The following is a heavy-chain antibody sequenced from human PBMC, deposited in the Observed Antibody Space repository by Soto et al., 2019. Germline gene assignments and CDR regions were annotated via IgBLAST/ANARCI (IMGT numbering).Heavy chain of an antibody. J-gene: IGHJ4*02. CDR2: ISGYNGNT. V-gene: IGHV1-18*04. CDR1: GYTFSRHG. D-gene: IGHD4-17*01. CDR3: ASWAGQVRDFGGPHDY. Sequence: QVQLVQSGAEVKKPGASVKVSCKGSGYTFSRHGVSWVRRAPGQGLEWMGWISGYNGNTNYPQKFQGRVTMSTDTPTNTAYMELRSLRSDDTAVYYCASWAGQVRDFGGPHDYWGQGTLVTVSS.